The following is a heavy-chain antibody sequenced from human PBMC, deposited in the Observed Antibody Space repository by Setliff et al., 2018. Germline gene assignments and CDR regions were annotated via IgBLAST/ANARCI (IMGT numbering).Heavy chain of an antibody. CDR2: IIPIFGTT. V-gene: IGHV1-69*05. CDR1: GGTFSNYD. Sequence: SVKVSCKASGGTFSNYDISWVRQAPGQGLEWMGGIIPIFGTTNYAQRFQGRVTITTDESTSTAYMELSSLRSEDTAVYYCARSPPNRGSGSGWYGDFWGQGTLVTVSS. CDR3: ARSPPNRGSGSGWYGDF. J-gene: IGHJ4*02. D-gene: IGHD6-19*01.